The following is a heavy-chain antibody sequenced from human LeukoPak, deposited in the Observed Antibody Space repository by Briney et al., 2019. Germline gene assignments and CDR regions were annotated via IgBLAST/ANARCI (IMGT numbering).Heavy chain of an antibody. V-gene: IGHV3-43*02. CDR2: ISGCGDSN. D-gene: IGHD4-17*01. CDR1: GFTCSSYA. Sequence: GGSLSCYGAGSGFTCSSYAIVWVGQAPGRGLEWVSLISGCGDSNDHTDSVKARFTISRDNRKNYLFLQTNSLTTENPALYYCAKDMNNGDYGLRFDSWGPGILVMVSS. J-gene: IGHJ5*01. CDR3: AKDMNNGDYGLRFDS.